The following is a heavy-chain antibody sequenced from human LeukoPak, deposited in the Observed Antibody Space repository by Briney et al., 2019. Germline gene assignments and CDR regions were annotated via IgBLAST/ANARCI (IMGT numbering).Heavy chain of an antibody. CDR1: GFTFSNAW. V-gene: IGHV3-15*01. CDR3: TTADSSGYYYVGDAFDI. J-gene: IGHJ3*02. Sequence: PGRSLRLSCAASGFTFSNAWMSCVRQAPGKGLEWVGRIKSKTDGGTTDYAAPVKGRFTISRDDSKNTLYLQMNSLKTEDTAVYYCTTADSSGYYYVGDAFDIWGQGTMVTVSS. CDR2: IKSKTDGGTT. D-gene: IGHD3-22*01.